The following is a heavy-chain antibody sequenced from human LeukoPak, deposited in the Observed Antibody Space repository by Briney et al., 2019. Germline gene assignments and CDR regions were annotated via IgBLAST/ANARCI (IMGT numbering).Heavy chain of an antibody. D-gene: IGHD1-26*01. CDR1: GFTVSSNY. V-gene: IGHV3-53*01. J-gene: IGHJ4*02. Sequence: GGSLRLSCAASGFTVSSNYMTWVRQAPGKGLEWVSIIYSGGSTSYADSVKGRFTISRDNSKNTLYLQMNSLRAGDTAVYYCARDVVGATYFDWGQGTLVTVSS. CDR2: IYSGGST. CDR3: ARDVVGATYFD.